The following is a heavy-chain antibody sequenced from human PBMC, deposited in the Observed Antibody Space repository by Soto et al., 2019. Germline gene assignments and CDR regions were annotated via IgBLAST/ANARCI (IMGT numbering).Heavy chain of an antibody. CDR3: ATGVVVPAAMPLRPLYYYYYMDV. Sequence: ASVKVSCKVSGYTLTELSMHWVRQAPGKGLEWMGGFDPEDGETIYAQKFQGRVTMTEDTSTDTAYMELSSLRSEDTAVYYCATGVVVPAAMPLRPLYYYYYMDVWGKGTTVTVSS. CDR1: GYTLTELS. CDR2: FDPEDGET. D-gene: IGHD2-2*01. V-gene: IGHV1-24*01. J-gene: IGHJ6*03.